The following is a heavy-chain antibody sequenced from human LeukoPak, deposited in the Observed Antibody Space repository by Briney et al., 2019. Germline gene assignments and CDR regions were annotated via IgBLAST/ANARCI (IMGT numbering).Heavy chain of an antibody. D-gene: IGHD6-6*01. J-gene: IGHJ4*02. CDR3: ARQYSSSSNIDY. CDR1: GFTVSSNY. Sequence: GGSLRLSCAASGFTVSSNYMSWVRQAPGKGLEWVSVIYSGGSTYYADSVKGRFTISRDNSKNTLYLQMNSLRAEDTAVYYCARQYSSSSNIDYWGQGTLVTVSS. CDR2: IYSGGST. V-gene: IGHV3-53*01.